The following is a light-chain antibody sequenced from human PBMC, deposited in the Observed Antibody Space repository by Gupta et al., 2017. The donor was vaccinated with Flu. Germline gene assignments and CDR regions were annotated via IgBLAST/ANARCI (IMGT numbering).Light chain of an antibody. V-gene: IGKV1-39*01. J-gene: IGKJ3*01. Sequence: DIQMTQSPSSLSASVGDRVTITCRARQSIGTYLNWFQQNTGMAPTLLISAASTMESGVPSRFSGSGSGTDFTLIITSLQPDDFATYHCQQMDTMPTTFGHGTKVDFK. CDR3: QQMDTMPTT. CDR2: AAS. CDR1: QSIGTY.